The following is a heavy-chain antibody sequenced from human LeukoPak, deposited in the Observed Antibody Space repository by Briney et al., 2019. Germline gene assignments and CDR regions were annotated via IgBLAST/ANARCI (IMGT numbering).Heavy chain of an antibody. CDR1: GVSISSGDYY. J-gene: IGHJ5*02. V-gene: IGHV4-30-4*01. CDR2: IYCSGST. CDR3: ASTVHTAMRNWFDP. D-gene: IGHD5-18*01. Sequence: TLCLTCTVSGVSISSGDYYWSWLRQPPGKGLEWIGYIYCSGSTYDNPSLKSRVTISVDTPKTQFSLKLSSVTAATTAVYYCASTVHTAMRNWFDPCGQGTLVTLSS.